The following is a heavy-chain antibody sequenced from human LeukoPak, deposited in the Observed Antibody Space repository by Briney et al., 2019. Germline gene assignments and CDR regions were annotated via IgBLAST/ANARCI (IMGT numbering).Heavy chain of an antibody. V-gene: IGHV3-48*03. CDR1: GFTFSAYE. CDR3: ARASGVIVGPPAVRVARIDY. CDR2: ITSSGSTI. Sequence: GGSLRLSCSASGFTFSAYEMNWVRQAPGKGLEWISYITSSGSTIYYADSVRGRFTISRDNAKNSLYLQMNSLRAEDTAKDHCARASGVIVGPPAVRVARIDYWGQGTLVTVSS. J-gene: IGHJ4*02. D-gene: IGHD2-2*01.